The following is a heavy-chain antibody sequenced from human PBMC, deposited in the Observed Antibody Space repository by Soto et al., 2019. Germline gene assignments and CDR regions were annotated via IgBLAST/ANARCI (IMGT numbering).Heavy chain of an antibody. Sequence: AASVKVSCKASGGTFSSYAISWVRQAPGQGLEWMGGIIPIFGTANYAQKFQGRVTITADESTSTAYMELSSLRSEDTAVYYCARGDQPNYDILTGYSYDAFDIWGQATMVTVSS. D-gene: IGHD3-9*01. V-gene: IGHV1-69*13. J-gene: IGHJ3*02. CDR1: GGTFSSYA. CDR2: IIPIFGTA. CDR3: ARGDQPNYDILTGYSYDAFDI.